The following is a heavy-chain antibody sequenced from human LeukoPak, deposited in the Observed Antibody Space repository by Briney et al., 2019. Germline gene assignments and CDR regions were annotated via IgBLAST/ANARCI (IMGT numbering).Heavy chain of an antibody. V-gene: IGHV4-61*02. Sequence: SQTLSLTCTVSGGSISSGSYYWSWIRQPAGKGLEWIGRIYTSGSTNYNPSLKSRVTISVDKSKNQFSLKLSSVTAADTAVYYCARIHLVRGVIIGNDAFDIWGQGTMVTVSS. CDR2: IYTSGST. CDR3: ARIHLVRGVIIGNDAFDI. J-gene: IGHJ3*02. CDR1: GGSISSGSYY. D-gene: IGHD3-10*01.